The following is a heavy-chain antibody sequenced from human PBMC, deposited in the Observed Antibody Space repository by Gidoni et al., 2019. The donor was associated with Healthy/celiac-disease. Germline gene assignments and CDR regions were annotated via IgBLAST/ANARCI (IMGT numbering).Heavy chain of an antibody. CDR1: GFTFSSYA. D-gene: IGHD6-6*01. Sequence: EVQLLESGGGLVQPGGSLRLSCAASGFTFSSYAMSWVRQAPGKGLAWVSAISGSGGSTYYADSVKGRFTISRDNSKNTLYLQMNSLRAEDTAVYYCAKGGSSSPGRYYFDYWGQGTLVTVSS. CDR3: AKGGSSSPGRYYFDY. J-gene: IGHJ4*02. V-gene: IGHV3-23*01. CDR2: ISGSGGST.